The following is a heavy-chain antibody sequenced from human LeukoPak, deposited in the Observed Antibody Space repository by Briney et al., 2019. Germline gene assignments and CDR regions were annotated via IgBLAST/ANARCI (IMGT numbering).Heavy chain of an antibody. D-gene: IGHD3-3*01. V-gene: IGHV4-34*01. CDR3: ARLYDFWSGYYFDY. CDR2: IYYSGST. CDR1: GGSFSGYY. Sequence: SETLSLTCAVYGGSFSGYYWSWIRQPPGKGLEWIGSIYYSGSTYYNPSLKSRVTISVDTSKNQFSLKLSSVTAADTAVYYCARLYDFWSGYYFDYWGQGTLVTVSS. J-gene: IGHJ4*02.